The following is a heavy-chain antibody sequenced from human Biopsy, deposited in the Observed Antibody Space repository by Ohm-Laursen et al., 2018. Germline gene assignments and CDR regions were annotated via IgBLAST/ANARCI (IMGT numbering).Heavy chain of an antibody. D-gene: IGHD3-22*01. V-gene: IGHV3-9*01. CDR3: VKATASYDSRGYYYDY. Sequence: SLRLSCSAFGFTFDDYAMHWVRQAPAKGLEWVSGISWNSDTIGYADSAKGRFTISRDNAKRSLYLQMNSLRAEDTALYYCVKATASYDSRGYYYDYWGQGTLVTVSS. J-gene: IGHJ4*02. CDR2: ISWNSDTI. CDR1: GFTFDDYA.